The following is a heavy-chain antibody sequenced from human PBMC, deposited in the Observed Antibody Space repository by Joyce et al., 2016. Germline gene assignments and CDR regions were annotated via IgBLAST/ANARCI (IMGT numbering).Heavy chain of an antibody. CDR3: AKDFSPTVTTVTLDY. V-gene: IGHV3-23*01. D-gene: IGHD4-17*01. Sequence: EVQLLESGGGLVQPGGSLRLSCAASGFTFSSYAMSWVRQAPGKGLGGVSGISGSGGSTYYADSGKGRFTISRDNSKNTLFLQMNSLRAEDTAVYFCAKDFSPTVTTVTLDYWGQGTLVTVSS. CDR2: ISGSGGST. J-gene: IGHJ4*02. CDR1: GFTFSSYA.